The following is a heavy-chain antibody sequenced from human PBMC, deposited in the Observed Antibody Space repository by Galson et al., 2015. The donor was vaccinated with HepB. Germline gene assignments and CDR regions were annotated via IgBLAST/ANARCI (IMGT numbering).Heavy chain of an antibody. CDR3: ARSGYDSSGYYGS. J-gene: IGHJ4*02. D-gene: IGHD3-22*01. CDR2: VIPIFGTA. V-gene: IGHV1-69*13. CDR1: GGTFSSYA. Sequence: SVKVSCKASGGTFSSYAISWVRQAPGQGLEWMGGVIPIFGTANYAQKFQGRVTITADESTSTAYMELSSLRSEDTAVYYCARSGYDSSGYYGSWGQGTLVTVSS.